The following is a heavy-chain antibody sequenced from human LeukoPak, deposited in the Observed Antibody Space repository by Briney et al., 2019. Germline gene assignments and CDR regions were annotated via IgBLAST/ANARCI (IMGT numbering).Heavy chain of an antibody. CDR1: GFSISNDW. D-gene: IGHD2-2*01. Sequence: PGGSLRLSCAASGFSISNDWMSWVRQAPGKGLEWVSYISSSGSTIYYADSVKGRFTISRDNAKNSLYLQMNSLRAEDTAVYYCASLTSIVVVPADDYWGQGTLVTVSS. CDR3: ASLTSIVVVPADDY. J-gene: IGHJ4*02. V-gene: IGHV3-11*04. CDR2: ISSSGSTI.